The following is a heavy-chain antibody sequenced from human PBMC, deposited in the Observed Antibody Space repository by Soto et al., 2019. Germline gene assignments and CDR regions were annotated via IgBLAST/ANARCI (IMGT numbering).Heavy chain of an antibody. J-gene: IGHJ6*02. CDR2: IDPSDSYT. Sequence: PGESLKISCKGSGYSFTSYWISWVRQMPGKGLEWMGRIDPSDSYTNYSPSFQGHVTISADKSISTAYLQWSSLKASDTAMYYCARHEIVVIAGYSMDVWGQGTTVTVSS. CDR1: GYSFTSYW. V-gene: IGHV5-10-1*01. D-gene: IGHD3-22*01. CDR3: ARHEIVVIAGYSMDV.